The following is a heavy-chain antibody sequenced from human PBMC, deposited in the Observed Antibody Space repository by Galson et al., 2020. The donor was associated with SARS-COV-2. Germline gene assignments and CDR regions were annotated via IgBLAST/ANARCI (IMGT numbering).Heavy chain of an antibody. Sequence: GGSLRLSCEASGFTFSDSYMSWIRQAPGKGLEWISYISNSGSTIDYADSVRGRFTISRDNAKNSLFLQMNSLRADDTAVYYCTRDNWVPFDYWGHGTLVSVSS. J-gene: IGHJ4*01. CDR2: ISNSGSTI. CDR3: TRDNWVPFDY. CDR1: GFTFSDSY. D-gene: IGHD3-16*01. V-gene: IGHV3-11*01.